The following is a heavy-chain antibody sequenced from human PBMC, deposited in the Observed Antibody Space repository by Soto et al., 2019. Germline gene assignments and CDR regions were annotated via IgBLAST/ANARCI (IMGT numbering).Heavy chain of an antibody. J-gene: IGHJ4*02. D-gene: IGHD2-15*01. V-gene: IGHV1-2*02. CDR3: AREASAVVSLDY. Sequence: ASVKVSFKASGYIFTAYSMHWVRQAPGQGLEWLGWINPNSGDTIYAQKFQDRVTMTCDTSVSTAYLELSSLSSDDAALYYCAREASAVVSLDYWGQGTLVTVSS. CDR1: GYIFTAYS. CDR2: INPNSGDT.